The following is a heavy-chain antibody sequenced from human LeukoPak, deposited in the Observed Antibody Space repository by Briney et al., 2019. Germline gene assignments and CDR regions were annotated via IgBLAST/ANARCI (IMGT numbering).Heavy chain of an antibody. D-gene: IGHD1-1*01. CDR1: GFTFSSYG. CDR3: ARARWNGVYYFDY. V-gene: IGHV3-33*01. Sequence: GGSLRLSCAASGFTFSSYGMHWVRQAPGKGLEWGAVIWYDGSNKYYADSVKGRFTISRDNSKNTLYLQMNSLRAEDTAVYYCARARWNGVYYFDYWGQGTLVTVSS. CDR2: IWYDGSNK. J-gene: IGHJ4*02.